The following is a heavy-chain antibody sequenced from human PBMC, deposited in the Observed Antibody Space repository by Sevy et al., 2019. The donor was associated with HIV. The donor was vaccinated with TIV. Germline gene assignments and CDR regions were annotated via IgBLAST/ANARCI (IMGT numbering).Heavy chain of an antibody. Sequence: GGSLRLSCAASGFTFSTYAMGWVRQAPGKGLEWVSGISNSGNDIYYAGSVEGRFTIPRDNSKSTLFLEMNNLRAEDTAVYYCAKDGAPYCTGGICFPYWYFDLWGRGALVTVSS. CDR3: AKDGAPYCTGGICFPYWYFDL. D-gene: IGHD2-8*02. CDR1: GFTFSTYA. J-gene: IGHJ2*01. V-gene: IGHV3-23*01. CDR2: ISNSGNDI.